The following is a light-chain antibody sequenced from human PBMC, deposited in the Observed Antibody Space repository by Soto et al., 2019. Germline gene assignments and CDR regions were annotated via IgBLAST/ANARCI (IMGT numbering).Light chain of an antibody. V-gene: IGKV3D-15*01. J-gene: IGKJ5*01. Sequence: PGERATLSFGASQSVSSSYLAWYQQKPGQAPRLLIYGASSRATGIPDRFSGSASGTEFTLTISSLQSEDFGVYYCQQYNDWPRTFGQGTRLRL. CDR3: QQYNDWPRT. CDR1: QSVSSSY. CDR2: GAS.